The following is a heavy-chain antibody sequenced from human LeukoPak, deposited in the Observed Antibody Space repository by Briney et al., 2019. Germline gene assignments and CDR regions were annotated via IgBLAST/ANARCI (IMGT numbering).Heavy chain of an antibody. CDR2: ISHDGSNK. V-gene: IGHV3-30*03. D-gene: IGHD5-12*01. CDR1: GFTFSNFD. Sequence: PGGSLRLSCAASGFTFSNFDMHWVRQAPGKGLEWVAVISHDGSNKYYADSVRGRFTISRDTSKNTLFLQMNSLRAEDTAVYYCARTIVTTIGDAFDIWGQGTMVTVSS. CDR3: ARTIVTTIGDAFDI. J-gene: IGHJ3*02.